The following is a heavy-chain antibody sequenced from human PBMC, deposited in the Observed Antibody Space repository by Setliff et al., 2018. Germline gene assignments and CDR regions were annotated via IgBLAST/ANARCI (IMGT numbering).Heavy chain of an antibody. Sequence: LSLTCAVSGGSISSSNWWSWVRQPPGKGLEWIGEIYHSGSTNYNPSLKSRVTISVDKSKNQFSPKLSSVTAADTAVYYCARSSSGSPQYYYAMDVWGQGTTVTVSS. V-gene: IGHV4-4*02. CDR2: IYHSGST. D-gene: IGHD3-10*01. CDR1: GGSISSSNW. CDR3: ARSSSGSPQYYYAMDV. J-gene: IGHJ6*02.